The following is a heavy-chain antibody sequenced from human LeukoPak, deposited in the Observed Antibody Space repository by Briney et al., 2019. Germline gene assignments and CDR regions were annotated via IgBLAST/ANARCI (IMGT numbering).Heavy chain of an antibody. Sequence: SETLSLTGTVSGGSISSHYWSWIRQPPGKGLEWIGYIYYSGSTNYNPSLKSRVTISVDTSKNQFSLKLSSVTAADTAVYYCARGGVAARHDYWGQGTLVTVSS. CDR2: IYYSGST. CDR1: GGSISSHY. J-gene: IGHJ4*02. D-gene: IGHD6-6*01. V-gene: IGHV4-59*11. CDR3: ARGGVAARHDY.